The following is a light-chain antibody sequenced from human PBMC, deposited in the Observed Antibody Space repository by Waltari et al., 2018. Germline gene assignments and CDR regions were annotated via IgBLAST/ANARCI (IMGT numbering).Light chain of an antibody. CDR1: QSIGRS. V-gene: IGKV3-15*01. J-gene: IGKJ1*01. CDR3: QQYNNWPPGT. CDR2: RAS. Sequence: ETVVTQSPATLSVSPGERATLTCTTSQSIGRSLAWYPQKPGQAPRLLIYRASPRATGIPARFSGSGSETEFTLTISSLQSEDFAVYYCQQYNNWPPGTFGQGTKVEI.